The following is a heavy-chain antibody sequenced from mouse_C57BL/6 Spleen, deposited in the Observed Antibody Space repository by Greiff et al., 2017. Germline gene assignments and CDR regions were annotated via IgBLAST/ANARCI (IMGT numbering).Heavy chain of an antibody. CDR3: VRGDSSGYFDY. CDR2: IRSKSNNYAT. D-gene: IGHD3-2*02. V-gene: IGHV10-1*01. CDR1: GFSFNTYA. J-gene: IGHJ2*01. Sequence: EVQLVESGGGLVQPKGSLKLSCAASGFSFNTYAMNWVRQAPGKGLEWVARIRSKSNNYATYYADSVKDRFTISRDDSESMLYLQMNNLKTEDTAMYYCVRGDSSGYFDYWGQGTTLTVSS.